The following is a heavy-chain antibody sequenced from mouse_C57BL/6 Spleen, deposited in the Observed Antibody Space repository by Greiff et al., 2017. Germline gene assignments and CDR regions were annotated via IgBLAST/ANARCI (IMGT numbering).Heavy chain of an antibody. CDR2: IDPSDSYT. Sequence: QVQLQQPGAELVMPGASVKLSCKASGYTFTSYWMHWVQQRPGQGLEWIGEIDPSDSYTNYNQKFKGKSTLTVDQSSSTAYMQLSSLTSEDSAVYYCARRYVYDEEGFDYWGQGTTRTVSS. CDR1: GYTFTSYW. CDR3: ARRYVYDEEGFDY. D-gene: IGHD2-2*01. J-gene: IGHJ2*01. V-gene: IGHV1-69*01.